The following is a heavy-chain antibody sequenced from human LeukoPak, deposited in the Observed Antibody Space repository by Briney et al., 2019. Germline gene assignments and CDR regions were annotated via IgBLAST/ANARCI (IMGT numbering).Heavy chain of an antibody. CDR1: GGSFSGYY. Sequence: SETLSLTCAVYGGSFSGYYWSWIRQPPGKGLEWIGEINHSGSTNYNPSLKSRVTISVDTSENQFSLKLSSVTAADTAVYYCARGRIQLWSLVPYYFDYWGQGTLVTVSS. D-gene: IGHD5-18*01. V-gene: IGHV4-34*01. CDR3: ARGRIQLWSLVPYYFDY. CDR2: INHSGST. J-gene: IGHJ4*02.